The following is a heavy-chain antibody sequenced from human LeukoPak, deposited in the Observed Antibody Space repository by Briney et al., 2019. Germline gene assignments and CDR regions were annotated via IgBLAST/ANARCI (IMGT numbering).Heavy chain of an antibody. CDR2: IRGSGGDT. CDR1: GFTFNSFA. Sequence: PGGSLRLSCAASGFTFNSFAMGWVRQAPGKGLEWVSTIRGSGGDTFYSDSVRGRFTISRDNSKNTLFLQMSSLRAEDTAVYYCAKGCGANCYSDFDYWGQGTLVTVSS. J-gene: IGHJ4*02. D-gene: IGHD2-21*02. CDR3: AKGCGANCYSDFDY. V-gene: IGHV3-23*01.